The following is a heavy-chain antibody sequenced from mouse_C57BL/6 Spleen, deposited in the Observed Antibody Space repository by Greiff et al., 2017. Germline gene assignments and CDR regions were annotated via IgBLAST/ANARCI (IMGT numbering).Heavy chain of an antibody. J-gene: IGHJ4*01. CDR3: ARDRITTGRGAMDY. V-gene: IGHV5-16*01. D-gene: IGHD2-4*01. CDR1: GFTFSDYY. Sequence: EVQLQESEGGLVQPGSSMKLSCTASGFTFSDYYMAWVRQVPEKGLEWVANINYDGSSTYYLDSLKSRFIISRDNAKNILYLQMSSLKSEDTATYNCARDRITTGRGAMDYWGQGTSVTVSS. CDR2: INYDGSST.